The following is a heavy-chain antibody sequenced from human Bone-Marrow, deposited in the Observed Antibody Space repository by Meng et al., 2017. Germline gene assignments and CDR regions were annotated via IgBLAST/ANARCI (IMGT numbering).Heavy chain of an antibody. J-gene: IGHJ4*02. Sequence: SVKVSCKACGYTFTDYYMHWVRQAPGQGLEWMGGINAVFGTTNYAQKFQDRVTITSDESTSTVYMELTRLTSEDTAVYFCARKAGNCISTTCYSLDYWGQGTLVTVSS. CDR3: ARKAGNCISTTCYSLDY. CDR2: INAVFGTT. CDR1: GYTFTDYY. D-gene: IGHD2-2*01. V-gene: IGHV1-69*13.